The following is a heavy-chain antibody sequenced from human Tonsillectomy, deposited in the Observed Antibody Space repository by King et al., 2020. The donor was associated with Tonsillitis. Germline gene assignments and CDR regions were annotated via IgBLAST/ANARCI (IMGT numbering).Heavy chain of an antibody. Sequence: VQLVESGAEVKKPGASVKVSCKDSGYTFSDYYIYWVGKDLGQGLEWRGWGNGNNEGTNFAQKFQGRVIMTRDTSISTAYMELSSLRSDDTAVYYCARARWIAGSYAFDVWGQGTLVTVS. D-gene: IGHD5-12*01. CDR1: GYTFSDYY. V-gene: IGHV1-2*02. CDR2: GNGNNEGT. J-gene: IGHJ3*01. CDR3: ARARWIAGSYAFDV.